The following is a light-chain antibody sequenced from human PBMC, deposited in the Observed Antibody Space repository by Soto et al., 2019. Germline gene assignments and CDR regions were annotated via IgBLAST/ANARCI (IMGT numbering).Light chain of an antibody. J-gene: IGLJ2*01. CDR1: SGSIASNY. CDR2: EDN. CDR3: QSYVATNQV. Sequence: NFVLTQPHCVSDSPGKTGIISCTRSSGSIASNYGQWYQQRPGSSPTTVIYEDNQRPSGVPDRFSGSIDSSSNSASLTISGLETEDEADYFCQSYVATNQVFGGGTKLTVL. V-gene: IGLV6-57*01.